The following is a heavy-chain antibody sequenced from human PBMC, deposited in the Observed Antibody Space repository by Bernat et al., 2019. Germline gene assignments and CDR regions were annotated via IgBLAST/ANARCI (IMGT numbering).Heavy chain of an antibody. J-gene: IGHJ4*02. CDR2: ISYDGSNK. CDR3: AKDLSRYSGYDWEGYFDY. Sequence: QVQLVESGGGVVQPGRSLRLSCAASGFTFSSYGMHWVRQAPGKGLEWVAVISYDGSNKYYADSVKGRFTISRDNSKNTLYLQMNSLRAEDTAVYYCAKDLSRYSGYDWEGYFDYWGQGTLVTVSS. D-gene: IGHD5-12*01. V-gene: IGHV3-30*18. CDR1: GFTFSSYG.